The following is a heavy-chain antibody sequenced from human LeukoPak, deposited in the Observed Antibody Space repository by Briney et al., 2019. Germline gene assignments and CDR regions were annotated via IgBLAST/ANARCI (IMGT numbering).Heavy chain of an antibody. CDR1: GFSVSSNY. D-gene: IGHD3-22*01. CDR2: IYGGGNT. Sequence: PGGSLRLSCAASGFSVSSNYMTWVRQAPGKGLECVSVIYGGGNTYYADSVGGRFTISRDNSKNTLYLQMNGLRVEDTAMYYCARGRWSSSGYQDYWGRGTLVTVSS. V-gene: IGHV3-53*01. J-gene: IGHJ4*02. CDR3: ARGRWSSSGYQDY.